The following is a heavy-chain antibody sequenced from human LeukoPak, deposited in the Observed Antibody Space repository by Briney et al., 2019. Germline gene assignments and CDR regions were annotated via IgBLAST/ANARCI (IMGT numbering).Heavy chain of an antibody. CDR3: ARQGGSSPSDY. J-gene: IGHJ4*02. Sequence: PGGSLRLSCAASGFTFSSYWTSWVRQAPGKGLEWVANIKQDGSEKYYVDSVKGRFTISRDNAKNSLYLQMNSLRAEDTAVYYCARQGGSSPSDYWGQGTLVTVSS. CDR1: GFTFSSYW. V-gene: IGHV3-7*03. D-gene: IGHD6-6*01. CDR2: IKQDGSEK.